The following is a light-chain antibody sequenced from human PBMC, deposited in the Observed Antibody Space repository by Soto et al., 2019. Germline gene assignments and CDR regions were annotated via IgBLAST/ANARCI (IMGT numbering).Light chain of an antibody. CDR2: DAS. J-gene: IGKJ1*01. CDR1: QSISSW. CDR3: QQYNSYWT. V-gene: IGKV1-5*01. Sequence: DIQMTQSPSTLSASVGDRVTITCRASQSISSWLAWYQQKPGKAPKLLIYDASSLESGVPSRFSGSGSGTEFTLTISSLQPDDFATYYCQQYNSYWTFSQGTRWIS.